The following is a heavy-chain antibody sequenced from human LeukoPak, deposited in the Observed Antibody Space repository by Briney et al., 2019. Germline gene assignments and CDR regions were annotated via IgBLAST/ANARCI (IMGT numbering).Heavy chain of an antibody. V-gene: IGHV3-7*01. CDR3: ARDRGCSSTSCSYYFDY. J-gene: IGHJ4*02. CDR2: INKDGSEK. D-gene: IGHD2-2*01. CDR1: GFTFSSYW. Sequence: GGSLSLSCAASGFTFSSYWRSWVRQAPGKGLEWVAKINKDGSEKYYVDSVKGRFTISRDNAKNSLYLQMNSLRAEDTAVYYCARDRGCSSTSCSYYFDYWGQGTLVTVSS.